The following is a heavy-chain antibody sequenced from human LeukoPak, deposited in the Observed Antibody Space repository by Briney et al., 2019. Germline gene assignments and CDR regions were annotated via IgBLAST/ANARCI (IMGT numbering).Heavy chain of an antibody. Sequence: ASVKVSCKAAGYTFPRYYIHWVRQAPGQGLEWMGWIYPYSGDTNYAQNFQGRVSLTRDTSISTAYMDLSNLRSDDTAVYYCASGEHNFYYDVGGAHGHIHYIAYWGQGILVTVSS. V-gene: IGHV1-2*02. CDR2: IYPYSGDT. CDR1: GYTFPRYY. J-gene: IGHJ4*02. D-gene: IGHD3-22*01. CDR3: ASGEHNFYYDVGGAHGHIHYIAY.